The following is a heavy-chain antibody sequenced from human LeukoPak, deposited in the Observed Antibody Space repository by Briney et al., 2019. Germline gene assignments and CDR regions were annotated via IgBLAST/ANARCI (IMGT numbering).Heavy chain of an antibody. CDR1: GFTFSSYA. CDR3: AKWGHLWFGELPRADFDY. D-gene: IGHD3-10*01. Sequence: PGGSLRLSCAASGFTFSSYAMSWVRQAPGKGLEWVSAISGSGGSTYYADSVKGRFTISRDNSKSTLYLQMNSLRAEDTAVYYCAKWGHLWFGELPRADFDYWGQGTLVTVSS. V-gene: IGHV3-23*01. CDR2: ISGSGGST. J-gene: IGHJ4*02.